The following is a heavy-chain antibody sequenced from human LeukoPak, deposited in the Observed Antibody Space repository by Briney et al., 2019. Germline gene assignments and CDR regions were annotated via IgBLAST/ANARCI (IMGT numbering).Heavy chain of an antibody. CDR2: IYYSGST. J-gene: IGHJ6*02. CDR1: GGSISSSSYY. V-gene: IGHV4-39*07. D-gene: IGHD3-10*01. Sequence: SETLSLTCTVSGGSISSSSYYWGWIRQPPGKGLEWIGSIYYSGSTYYNPSLKSRVTISVDTSKNQFSLKLSSVTAADTAVYYCARGGGSVYYYYGMDVWGQGTTVTVSS. CDR3: ARGGGSVYYYYGMDV.